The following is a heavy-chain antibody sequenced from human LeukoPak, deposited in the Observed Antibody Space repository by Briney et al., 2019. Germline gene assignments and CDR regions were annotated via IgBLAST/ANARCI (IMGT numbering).Heavy chain of an antibody. CDR1: GFTFSSYG. J-gene: IGHJ4*02. CDR3: AKDPRRGPDLGYFDY. Sequence: TGGSLRLSCAASGFTFSSYGMHWVRQAPGKGLEWVAFIRYDGSNKYYADSVKGRFTISRDNSKNTLYLQMNSLRAEDTAVYYCAKDPRRGPDLGYFDYWGQGTLVTVSS. CDR2: IRYDGSNK. V-gene: IGHV3-30*02.